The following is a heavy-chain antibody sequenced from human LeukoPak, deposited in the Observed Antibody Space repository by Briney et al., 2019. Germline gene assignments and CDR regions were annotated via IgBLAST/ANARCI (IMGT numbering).Heavy chain of an antibody. CDR1: GLTFSSYW. Sequence: GGSLRLSCVASGLTFSSYWMSWVRQAPGKGLEWVANTNQDGGEKYYVDSVKGRFTISRDNAKNSLFLQMNSLRAEDTAVYYCASTYRGGDAFDIWGQGTMVTVSS. CDR2: TNQDGGEK. D-gene: IGHD1-14*01. V-gene: IGHV3-7*01. CDR3: ASTYRGGDAFDI. J-gene: IGHJ3*02.